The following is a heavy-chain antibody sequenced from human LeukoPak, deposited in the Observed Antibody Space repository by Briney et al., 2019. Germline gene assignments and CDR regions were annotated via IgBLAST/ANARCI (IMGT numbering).Heavy chain of an antibody. D-gene: IGHD6-19*01. J-gene: IGHJ4*02. CDR3: ARGEAAAVAGTPPGY. Sequence: GASVKVSCKASGYTFTSYDINWVRQATGQGLEWMGWMNPNSGNIGYAQKFQGRVTMTRNTSISTAYMELSSLRSEDTAVYYCARGEAAAVAGTPPGYWGQGTLVTVSS. CDR1: GYTFTSYD. CDR2: MNPNSGNI. V-gene: IGHV1-8*01.